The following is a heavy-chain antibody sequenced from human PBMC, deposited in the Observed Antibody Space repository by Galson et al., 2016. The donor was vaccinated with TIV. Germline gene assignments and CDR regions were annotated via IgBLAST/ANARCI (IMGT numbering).Heavy chain of an antibody. J-gene: IGHJ5*02. CDR2: IYYSEII. V-gene: IGHV4-30-4*01. CDR3: ARGSRGGAPDPANWFHP. CDR1: GDAMNSDVYY. Sequence: TLSLTCSVSGDAMNSDVYYWTWIRQPPGKGLEWIGSIYYSEIIYYNPSLRSRVIMSDDTSKNQFSLMMNSVTDADTAMYYCARGSRGGAPDPANWFHPWGQGTLVTVSS. D-gene: IGHD4/OR15-4a*01.